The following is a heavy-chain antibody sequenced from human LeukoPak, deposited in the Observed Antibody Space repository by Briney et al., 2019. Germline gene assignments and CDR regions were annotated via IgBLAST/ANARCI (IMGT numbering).Heavy chain of an antibody. V-gene: IGHV1-18*01. CDR1: GYTSTSYG. J-gene: IGHJ4*02. CDR2: ISAYNGNT. Sequence: ASVTVSCKASGYTSTSYGISWVRQAPGQGLEWMGWISAYNGNTNYAQKLQGRVTMTTDTSTTTAYMELRSLRSDDTAVYYCARGPNSYGDYGRLNYWGQGTLVTVSS. CDR3: ARGPNSYGDYGRLNY. D-gene: IGHD4-17*01.